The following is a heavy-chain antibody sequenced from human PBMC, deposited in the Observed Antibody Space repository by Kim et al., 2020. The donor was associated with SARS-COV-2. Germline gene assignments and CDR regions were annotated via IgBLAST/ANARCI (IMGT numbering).Heavy chain of an antibody. D-gene: IGHD3-10*01. CDR3: ARGEYYYGSVDYYYYYMDV. V-gene: IGHV1-69*13. CDR2: IIPIFGTA. CDR1: GGTFSSYA. Sequence: SVKVSCKASGGTFSSYAISWVRQAPGQGLEWMGGIIPIFGTANYAQKFQGRVTITADESTSTAYMELSSLRSEDTAVYYCARGEYYYGSVDYYYYYMDVWGKGTTVTVSS. J-gene: IGHJ6*03.